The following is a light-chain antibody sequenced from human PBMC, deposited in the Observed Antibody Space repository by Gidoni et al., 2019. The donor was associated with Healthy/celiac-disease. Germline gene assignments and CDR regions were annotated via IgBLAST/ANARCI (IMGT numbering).Light chain of an antibody. J-gene: IGKJ2*01. V-gene: IGKV1-33*01. CDR1: QSISKY. CDR3: QQYDNLPYT. Sequence: DIQMTPSPSTLSASVGDRVTITCQASQSISKYLECYQQKPGKAPKLLIYDASHLETGVPSRFSGSGSGTDFTFTISSLQPEDIATYYCQQYDNLPYTFGQGTKLEIK. CDR2: DAS.